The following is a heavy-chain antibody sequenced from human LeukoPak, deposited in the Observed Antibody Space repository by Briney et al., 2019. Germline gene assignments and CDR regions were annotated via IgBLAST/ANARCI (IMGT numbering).Heavy chain of an antibody. CDR3: ARGAAMVRGVSRHAFDI. V-gene: IGHV1-8*01. CDR2: MNPNSGNT. CDR1: GYTFTSYD. Sequence: GASVKVSCKASGYTFTSYDINWVRQATGQGLEWMGWMNPNSGNTGYAQKFQGRVTMTRNTSISTAYMELSSLRSEDTAVYYCARGAAMVRGVSRHAFDIWGQGTMVTVSS. J-gene: IGHJ3*02. D-gene: IGHD3-10*01.